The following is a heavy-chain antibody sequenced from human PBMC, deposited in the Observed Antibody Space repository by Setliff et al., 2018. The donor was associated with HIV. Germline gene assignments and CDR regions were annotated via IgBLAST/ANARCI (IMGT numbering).Heavy chain of an antibody. CDR2: ISSSGTTI. J-gene: IGHJ4*02. D-gene: IGHD3-3*02. Sequence: GGSLRLSCAASGFTFSNYEMNWVRQAPGKGLEWVSYISSSGTTIYYADSVKGRFTISRDNAKNSLYLQMNSLRAEDTAVYYCAREDPPADFHFWSGRLADWGQGSLVTVSS. CDR1: GFTFSNYE. V-gene: IGHV3-48*03. CDR3: AREDPPADFHFWSGRLAD.